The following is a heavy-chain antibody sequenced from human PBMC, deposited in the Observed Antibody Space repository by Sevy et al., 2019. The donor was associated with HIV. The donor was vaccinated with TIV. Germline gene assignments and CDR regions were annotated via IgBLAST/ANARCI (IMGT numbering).Heavy chain of an antibody. J-gene: IGHJ4*02. CDR3: ATDPALCSDTSSYDYICPDDY. Sequence: GGSLRLSCAASGDSFSNAWINWVRQAPGKGLEWVGRTKCRSVGGSTYYAASVSGRFTISVDDSKSTLFVHLQMNNLRTEDTAVYYCATDPALCSDTSSYDYICPDDYWRQGTLVTVSS. CDR2: TKCRSVGGST. CDR1: GDSFSNAW. V-gene: IGHV3-15*07. D-gene: IGHD3-22*01.